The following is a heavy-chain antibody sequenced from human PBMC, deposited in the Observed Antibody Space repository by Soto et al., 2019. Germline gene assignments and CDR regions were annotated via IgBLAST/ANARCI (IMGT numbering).Heavy chain of an antibody. V-gene: IGHV4-30-4*01. Sequence: QVQLQESGPGLVKPSQTLSLTCTVSGGSISRTDYYWSWIRQPPGKGLEWVGYVYYSGTTYYSPSLRSRLNISLDTSRNLFSLRLSSVTAADTAVYCCARETEYYHSRGYYSYYFDKWGQGTLVTVSS. CDR2: VYYSGTT. CDR3: ARETEYYHSRGYYSYYFDK. D-gene: IGHD3-22*01. J-gene: IGHJ4*02. CDR1: GGSISRTDYY.